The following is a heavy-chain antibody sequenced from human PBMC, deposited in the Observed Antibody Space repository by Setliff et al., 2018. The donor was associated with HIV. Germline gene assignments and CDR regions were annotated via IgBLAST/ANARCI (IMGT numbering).Heavy chain of an antibody. CDR2: VYHTGST. Sequence: SETLSLTCTVSGYSISSRYYWGWIRQPPGKGLEWIGSVYHTGSTYYNPSLKSRVTMSVDTSKNQFSLKLSSVTAADTAVYYCARDSVSEGYFDLWGRGTLVTVSS. CDR1: GYSISSRYY. D-gene: IGHD3-10*01. CDR3: ARDSVSEGYFDL. V-gene: IGHV4-38-2*02. J-gene: IGHJ2*01.